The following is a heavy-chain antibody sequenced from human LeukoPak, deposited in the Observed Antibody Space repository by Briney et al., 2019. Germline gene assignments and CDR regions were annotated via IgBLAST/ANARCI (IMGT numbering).Heavy chain of an antibody. V-gene: IGHV3-23*01. CDR1: GFAFSGFA. CDR2: ISGSGGNT. J-gene: IGHJ4*02. CDR3: ARGRGGDYVPSRFDY. Sequence: GGSLRLSCSASGFAFSGFAMGWVRQAPGKGLEWVSSISGSGGNTYYADSVEGRFTISRDNSKNTLYLQMNSLRAEDAALYYCARGRGGDYVPSRFDYWGQGTLVTVSS. D-gene: IGHD4-17*01.